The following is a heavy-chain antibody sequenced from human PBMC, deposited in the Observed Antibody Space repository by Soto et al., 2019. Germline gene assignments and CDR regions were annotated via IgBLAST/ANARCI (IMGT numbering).Heavy chain of an antibody. CDR1: GFMFNSYW. J-gene: IGHJ4*02. CDR2: IKEGGSEK. Sequence: GGSLRLSCAASGFMFNSYWMSWVRQAPGKGLEWVANIKEGGSEKYYVDSVKGRFTISRDNAKNSLYLQMNSLRAEDTAVYYCARDWSYTPFDYWGQGTLVTVSS. D-gene: IGHD1-26*01. V-gene: IGHV3-7*03. CDR3: ARDWSYTPFDY.